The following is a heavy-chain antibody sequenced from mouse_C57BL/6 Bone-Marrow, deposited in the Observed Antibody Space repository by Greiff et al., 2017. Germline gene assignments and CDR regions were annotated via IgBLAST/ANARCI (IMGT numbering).Heavy chain of an antibody. D-gene: IGHD1-1*01. CDR3: AGRYLLLRRSAKDY. CDR1: GFTFSNYW. V-gene: IGHV6-3*01. Sequence: EVKVEESGGGLVQPGGSMKLSCVASGFTFSNYWMNWVRQSPEKGLEWVAQIRLKSDNYATHYAESVKGRFTISRDNSKSSVYLQMNNLTAEDTVIYYCAGRYLLLRRSAKDYWGQGTSVTVSS. CDR2: IRLKSDNYAT. J-gene: IGHJ4*01.